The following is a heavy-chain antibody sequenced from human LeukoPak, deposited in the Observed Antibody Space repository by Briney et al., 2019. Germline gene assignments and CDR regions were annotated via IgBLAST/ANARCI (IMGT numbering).Heavy chain of an antibody. CDR3: AREPPIAVAGTIDY. CDR1: GGSISSYY. J-gene: IGHJ4*02. Sequence: PSETLSLTCTVSGGSISSYYWSWVRQPAGKGLEWIGRIYTSGSTNYNPSLKSRVTISVDKSKSQFSLKLSSVTAAETAVYYCAREPPIAVAGTIDYWGQGTLVTVSS. CDR2: IYTSGST. D-gene: IGHD6-19*01. V-gene: IGHV4-4*07.